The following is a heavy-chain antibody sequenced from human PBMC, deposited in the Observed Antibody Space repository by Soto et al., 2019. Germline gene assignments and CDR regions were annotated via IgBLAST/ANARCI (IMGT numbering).Heavy chain of an antibody. Sequence: QVQLVQSGAELRKPGSSVKVSCKASGGTFSDFTINWVRQAPGQRLEWMGGIIPIFDTENYAEKFQGRVTITADESTSTSFMDVSSLRSEDTAVYYCARNGTQTGYSYGMDVWGQGTMVTVSS. V-gene: IGHV1-69*01. CDR3: ARNGTQTGYSYGMDV. CDR1: GGTFSDFT. D-gene: IGHD1-1*01. CDR2: IIPIFDTE. J-gene: IGHJ6*02.